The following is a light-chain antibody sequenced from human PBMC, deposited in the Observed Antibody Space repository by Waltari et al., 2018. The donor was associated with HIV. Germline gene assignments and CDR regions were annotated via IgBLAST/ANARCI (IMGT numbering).Light chain of an antibody. V-gene: IGLV1-47*01. Sequence: QSVLTQPPSASGTPGQRITISCSGSSSKIGNNYVHWYQNLPGKAPKHLIYRNNQRPSGVPDRFSGSKSGTSASLAISGLRSEDEADYYCVTWADRSSGPVVFGGGTKVTVL. CDR2: RNN. J-gene: IGLJ2*01. CDR1: SSKIGNNY. CDR3: VTWADRSSGPVV.